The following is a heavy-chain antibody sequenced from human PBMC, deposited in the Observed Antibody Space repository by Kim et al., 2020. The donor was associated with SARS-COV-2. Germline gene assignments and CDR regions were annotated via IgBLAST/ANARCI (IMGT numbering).Heavy chain of an antibody. CDR2: INPNSGGT. Sequence: ASVKVSCKASGYTFTGYYMHWVRQAPGQGLEWMGWINPNSGGTNYAQKFQGWVTMTRDTSISTAYMELSRLRSDDTAVYYCARSPGIVGAISDQGAFDIWGQGTMVTVSS. D-gene: IGHD1-26*01. CDR3: ARSPGIVGAISDQGAFDI. V-gene: IGHV1-2*04. J-gene: IGHJ3*02. CDR1: GYTFTGYY.